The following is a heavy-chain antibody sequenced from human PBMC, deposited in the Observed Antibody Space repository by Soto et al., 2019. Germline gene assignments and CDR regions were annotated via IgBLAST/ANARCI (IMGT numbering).Heavy chain of an antibody. Sequence: PGGSLRLSCEASGFTFSSYWMHWVRQAPGKGLVWVSRTNGDGSTTSYADSVKGRFTISRDNAKNTLYLQMNSLRAEDTALYYCTRGYISGPDYWGQGTLVTVSS. J-gene: IGHJ4*02. CDR3: TRGYISGPDY. D-gene: IGHD6-19*01. CDR2: TNGDGSTT. CDR1: GFTFSSYW. V-gene: IGHV3-74*01.